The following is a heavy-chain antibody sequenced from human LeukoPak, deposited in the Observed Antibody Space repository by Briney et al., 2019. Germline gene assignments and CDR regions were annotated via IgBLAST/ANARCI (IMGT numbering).Heavy chain of an antibody. Sequence: ASVKVSCKASGYTFTSYYMHWVRQAPGQGLEWMGIINPNGGSTRYEQKFQGRVTMTRDTPTSTVYMELSSLRSEDTAVYYCARAPTSYGNSADYFDYWGQGTLVTVSS. CDR1: GYTFTSYY. J-gene: IGHJ4*02. CDR2: INPNGGST. V-gene: IGHV1-46*01. D-gene: IGHD4-23*01. CDR3: ARAPTSYGNSADYFDY.